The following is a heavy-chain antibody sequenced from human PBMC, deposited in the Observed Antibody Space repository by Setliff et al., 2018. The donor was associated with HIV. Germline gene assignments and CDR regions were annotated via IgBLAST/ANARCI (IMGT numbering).Heavy chain of an antibody. Sequence: NPSETLSLTCTVSGGSISSSSYYWGWIRQPPGKGLQWIGSIYYRGSTYYNPSLKSRVTISVDTSKNQFSLKLRSVTAADTALYYCAWGRYRSRWYASDHYYIDVWGKGTTVTVSS. CDR2: IYYRGST. CDR3: AWGRYRSRWYASDHYYIDV. V-gene: IGHV4-39*01. D-gene: IGHD6-13*01. J-gene: IGHJ6*03. CDR1: GGSISSSSYY.